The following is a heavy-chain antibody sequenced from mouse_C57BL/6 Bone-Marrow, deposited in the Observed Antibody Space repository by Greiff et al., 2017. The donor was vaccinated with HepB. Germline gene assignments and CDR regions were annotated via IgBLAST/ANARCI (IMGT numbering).Heavy chain of an antibody. CDR3: TRGVLRYHYAMDY. V-gene: IGHV1-15*01. CDR2: IDPETGGT. Sequence: QVQLQQSGAELVRPGASVTLSCKASGYTFTDYEMHWVKQTPVHGLEWIGAIDPETGGTAYNQKFKGKAILTADKSSSTAYMELRSLTSEDSAVYYCTRGVLRYHYAMDYWGQGTSVTVSS. CDR1: GYTFTDYE. J-gene: IGHJ4*01. D-gene: IGHD1-1*01.